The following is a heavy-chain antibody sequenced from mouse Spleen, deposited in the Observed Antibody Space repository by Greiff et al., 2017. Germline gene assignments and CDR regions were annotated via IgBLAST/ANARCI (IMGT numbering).Heavy chain of an antibody. J-gene: IGHJ1*01. CDR3: ARHPYGNYDWYFDV. CDR1: GFAFSSYD. CDR2: ISSGGGST. D-gene: IGHD2-10*02. Sequence: EVHLVESGGGLVKPGGSLKLSCAASGFAFSSYDMSWVRQTPEKRLEWVAYISSGGGSTYYPDTVKGRFTISRDNAKNTLYLQMSSLKSEDTAMYYCARHPYGNYDWYFDVWGAGTTVTVSS. V-gene: IGHV5-12-1*01.